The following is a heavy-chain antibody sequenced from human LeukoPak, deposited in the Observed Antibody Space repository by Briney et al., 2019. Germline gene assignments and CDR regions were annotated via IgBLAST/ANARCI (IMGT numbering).Heavy chain of an antibody. CDR1: GFTLSNYW. V-gene: IGHV3-7*01. D-gene: IGHD6-19*01. J-gene: IGHJ4*02. CDR2: IKHDGSED. Sequence: PGGSLKLSCAASGFTLSNYWMTWVRQAPGKGLEWVANIKHDGSEDYYLDSVKGRFTISRDNAKSSMWLQMNSLRDEDTAVYYCARESDSGWRNKFVYWGQGTLVTVSS. CDR3: ARESDSGWRNKFVY.